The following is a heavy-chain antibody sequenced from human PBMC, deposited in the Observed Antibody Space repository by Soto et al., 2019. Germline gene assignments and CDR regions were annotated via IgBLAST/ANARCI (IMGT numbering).Heavy chain of an antibody. J-gene: IGHJ6*02. CDR2: IIPIFGTA. CDR3: ARGSTPLSYYYGMDV. Sequence: SVKVSCKASGGTFSSYAISWVRQAPGQGLEWMGGIIPIFGTANYAQKFQGRVTITADKSTSTAYMELSSLRSEDTAVYYCARGSTPLSYYYGMDVWGQGTTVTVSS. CDR1: GGTFSSYA. V-gene: IGHV1-69*06.